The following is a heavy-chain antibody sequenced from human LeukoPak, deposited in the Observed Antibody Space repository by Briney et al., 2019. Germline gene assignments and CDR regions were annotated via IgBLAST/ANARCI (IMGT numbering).Heavy chain of an antibody. CDR1: GGTFSSYA. V-gene: IGHV1-69*05. Sequence: GASVKVSCKASGGTFSSYAISWVRQAPGQGLEWMGGIIPIFGTANYAQKFQGRVTITTDESTSTAYMELSSLRSEDTAVYYCARALCSGGSCYSPFYYYYYMDVWGKGTTVTVS. J-gene: IGHJ6*03. CDR3: ARALCSGGSCYSPFYYYYYMDV. CDR2: IIPIFGTA. D-gene: IGHD2-15*01.